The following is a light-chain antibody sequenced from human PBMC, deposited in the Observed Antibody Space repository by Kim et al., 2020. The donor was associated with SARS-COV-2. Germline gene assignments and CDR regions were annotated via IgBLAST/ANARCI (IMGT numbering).Light chain of an antibody. CDR1: QSVDNNY. J-gene: IGKJ1*01. CDR2: GAS. V-gene: IGKV3-20*01. Sequence: EIVLTQSPDTLSLSPGERATLSCRASQSVDNNYLAWFQQKPGQAPRLLIYGASTRATGIPDNFSGSGSGTDFALTISRLEPEDFAVYYCQQYGRSPRTFGQGTKVDIK. CDR3: QQYGRSPRT.